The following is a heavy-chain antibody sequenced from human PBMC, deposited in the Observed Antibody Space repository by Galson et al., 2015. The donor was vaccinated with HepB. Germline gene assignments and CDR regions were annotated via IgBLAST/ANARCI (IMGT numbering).Heavy chain of an antibody. J-gene: IGHJ4*02. Sequence: SVKVSCKASGSTFTSYYMHWVRQAPGQGLEWMGIINPSGGSTSYAQKFQGRVTMTRDTSTSTVYMELSSLRSEDTAVYYCARDFGVVGAPFDYWGQGTLVTVSS. CDR3: ARDFGVVGAPFDY. D-gene: IGHD1-26*01. CDR1: GSTFTSYY. CDR2: INPSGGST. V-gene: IGHV1-46*01.